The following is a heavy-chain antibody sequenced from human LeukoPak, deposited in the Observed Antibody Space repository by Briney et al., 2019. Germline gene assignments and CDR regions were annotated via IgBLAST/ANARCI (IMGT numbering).Heavy chain of an antibody. CDR1: GYTFTGYY. V-gene: IGHV1-2*02. J-gene: IGHJ4*02. Sequence: ASVKVSCKASGYTFTGYYMHWVRQAPGQGLEWMGWINPNSGGTNYAQKFQGRVTMTRDTSISTAYMELSRLRSEDTAVYYCARGGGNIVVVPAANWGFDYWGQGTLVTVSS. CDR2: INPNSGGT. D-gene: IGHD2-2*01. CDR3: ARGGGNIVVVPAANWGFDY.